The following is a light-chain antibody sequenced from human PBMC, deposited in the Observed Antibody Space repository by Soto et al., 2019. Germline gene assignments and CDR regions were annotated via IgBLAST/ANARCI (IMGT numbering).Light chain of an antibody. Sequence: EIVLTQSPVTRSLSPGERATLSCRASQSVSNNYLAWSQQKPGQAPRLLIYGASNRATGIPDRFSGSGSGTDFTLTISSLQSEDFAVYYCQQYNNWPWTFGQGTKVDIK. CDR2: GAS. V-gene: IGKV3D-15*01. CDR1: QSVSNN. J-gene: IGKJ1*01. CDR3: QQYNNWPWT.